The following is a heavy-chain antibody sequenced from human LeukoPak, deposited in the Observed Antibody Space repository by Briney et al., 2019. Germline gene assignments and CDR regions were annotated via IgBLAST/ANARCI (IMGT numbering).Heavy chain of an antibody. CDR1: GFTFSSYA. CDR3: AKDLRITIFGVMGYGMDV. J-gene: IGHJ6*02. CDR2: ISGSGGST. D-gene: IGHD3-3*01. Sequence: PGGSLRLSCAASGFTFSSYAMSWVRQAPGKGLEWVSAISGSGGSTYYADSVKGRFTISRDNSKNTLYLQMNSLRAEDTAVYYCAKDLRITIFGVMGYGMDVWGQGTTVTVSS. V-gene: IGHV3-23*01.